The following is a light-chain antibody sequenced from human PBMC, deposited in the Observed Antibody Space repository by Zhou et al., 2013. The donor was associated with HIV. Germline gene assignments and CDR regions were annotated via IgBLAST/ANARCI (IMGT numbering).Light chain of an antibody. J-gene: IGKJ1*01. CDR3: QEYDSYPWA. CDR1: QSISSW. Sequence: DIQMTQSPSTLSASVGDRVTITCRASQSISSWLAWYQQKPGKAPKLLIYKASTLESGVPSRFSGSGSGTDFTLTINSLQTDDFATYYCQEYDSYPWAFGQGTKVEIK. CDR2: KAS. V-gene: IGKV1-5*03.